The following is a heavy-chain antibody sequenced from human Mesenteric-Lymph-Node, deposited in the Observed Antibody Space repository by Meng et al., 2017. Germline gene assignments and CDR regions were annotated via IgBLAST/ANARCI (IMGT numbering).Heavy chain of an antibody. D-gene: IGHD3-22*01. CDR2: IHSSGST. CDR3: ARDLYYDSSGYPT. CDR1: GGSISRGGYY. V-gene: IGHV4-31*03. J-gene: IGHJ5*02. Sequence: QLQLQAPAAGVVKPSQTLSLTCTVSGGSISRGGYYWRWIRQHPGKGLEWIGYIHSSGSTYYNPSLRSRLTISVDTSKNQFSLKLSSVTAADTAVYYCARDLYYDSSGYPTWGQGTLVTVSS.